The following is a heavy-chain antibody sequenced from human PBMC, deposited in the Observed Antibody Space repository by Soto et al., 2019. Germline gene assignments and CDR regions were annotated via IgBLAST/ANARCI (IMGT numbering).Heavy chain of an antibody. CDR1: GFTFSTYT. V-gene: IGHV3-23*01. Sequence: GGSLILSCAASGFTFSTYTMSWVRQPPGKGLEWVSAVLQTGSSAFYADSVKGRFTISRDNSKNTLYLQMTSLRADDTAVYYCAKDRRAGGNYGFYSDFWGQGTLVTVSS. CDR3: AKDRRAGGNYGFYSDF. CDR2: VLQTGSSA. J-gene: IGHJ4*02. D-gene: IGHD1-7*01.